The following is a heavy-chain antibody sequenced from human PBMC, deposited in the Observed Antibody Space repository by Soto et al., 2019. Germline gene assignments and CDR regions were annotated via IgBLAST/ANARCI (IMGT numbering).Heavy chain of an antibody. CDR1: GYTFSNYW. J-gene: IGHJ5*02. D-gene: IGHD2-15*01. CDR3: ERGNVEDWFGP. CDR2: IYTHHSKV. V-gene: IGHV5-51*01. Sequence: LGESLKISCQTSGYTFSNYWIVWVRQMPAKGLEWMGIIYTHHSKVKYNPSVEGQVPMSADRSISTVYLQWSSLRASDTAIYFCERGNVEDWFGPWGQGTLVTVSS.